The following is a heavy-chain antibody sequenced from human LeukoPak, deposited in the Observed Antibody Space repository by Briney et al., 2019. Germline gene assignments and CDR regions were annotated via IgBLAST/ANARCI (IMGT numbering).Heavy chain of an antibody. D-gene: IGHD2-15*01. J-gene: IGHJ4*02. CDR1: GFTFSTYA. CDR3: ARDHCSCGRCYFDY. Sequence: GGSLRLSCAASGFTFSTYAMHWVRQAPGKGLEWMALIWYDGSDKYYADSVKGRFTISRDNSKNTLYLQMSSLRAEDTAVYYCARDHCSCGRCYFDYWGQGSLVAVCS. V-gene: IGHV3-33*01. CDR2: IWYDGSDK.